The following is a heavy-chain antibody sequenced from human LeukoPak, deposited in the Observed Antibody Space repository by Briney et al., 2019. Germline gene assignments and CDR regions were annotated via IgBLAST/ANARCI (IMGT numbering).Heavy chain of an antibody. CDR3: ARDYGDYPSY. V-gene: IGHV1-18*01. Sequence: ASVKVSCKPSGYXFTSYGITWVRQAPGQGLEWMGWISGYNGNTKYAQKFQGRVTMTTDTSTSTAYMELRSLRSDETAVYYCARDYGDYPSYWGQGTVVTVSS. D-gene: IGHD4-17*01. CDR2: ISGYNGNT. CDR1: GYXFTSYG. J-gene: IGHJ4*02.